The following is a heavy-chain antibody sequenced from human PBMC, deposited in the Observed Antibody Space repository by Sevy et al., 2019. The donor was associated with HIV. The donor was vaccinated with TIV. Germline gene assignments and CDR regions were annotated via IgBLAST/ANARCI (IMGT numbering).Heavy chain of an antibody. Sequence: SETLSLTCTVSGGPLSRGNFYWSWIRQQPGKGLEWIGFIHHSGRSTSFNPSLKSRVTMSVDTSKNQFSLNLESVTAADAAVYSCVRDALHHGRAVFVYWGQGVRVTGSS. CDR1: GGPLSRGNFY. J-gene: IGHJ4*02. D-gene: IGHD2-8*01. V-gene: IGHV4-31*03. CDR3: VRDALHHGRAVFVY. CDR2: IHHSGRST.